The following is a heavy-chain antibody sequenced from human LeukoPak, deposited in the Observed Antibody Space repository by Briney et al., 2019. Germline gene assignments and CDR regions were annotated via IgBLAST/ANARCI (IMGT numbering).Heavy chain of an antibody. D-gene: IGHD5-12*01. CDR1: GFTFSDYY. CDR2: ISSSGSTI. CDR3: ARDQGRRGYSGYDSSYYFDY. V-gene: IGHV3-11*04. J-gene: IGHJ4*02. Sequence: PGGSLRLSCAASGFTFSDYYMSWIRQAPGKGLDWVSYISSSGSTIYYADSVKGRFTISRDNAKNSLYLQMNSLRAEDTAVYYCARDQGRRGYSGYDSSYYFDYWGQGTLVTVSS.